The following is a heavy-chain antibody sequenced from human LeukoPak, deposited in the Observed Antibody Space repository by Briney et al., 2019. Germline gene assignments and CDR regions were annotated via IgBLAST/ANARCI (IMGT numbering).Heavy chain of an antibody. V-gene: IGHV1-46*01. D-gene: IGHD1-14*01. CDR2: INPSGGST. Sequence: ASVKVSCKASGGTFSSYAISWVRQAPGQGLEWMGIINPSGGSTSYAQKFQGRVTMTRDTSTSTVYMELSSLRSEDTAVYYCARDGRKMNYWGQGTLVTVSS. CDR1: GGTFSSYA. CDR3: ARDGRKMNY. J-gene: IGHJ4*02.